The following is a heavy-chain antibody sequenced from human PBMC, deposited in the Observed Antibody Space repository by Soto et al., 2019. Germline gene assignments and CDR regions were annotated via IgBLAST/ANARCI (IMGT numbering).Heavy chain of an antibody. CDR3: ARSPAGYSYGYGADC. CDR1: GFTFSTYG. D-gene: IGHD5-18*01. CDR2: IWYDGSNK. J-gene: IGHJ4*02. Sequence: GGSLRLSCAASGFTFSTYGMHWVRQAPGKGLEWVAVIWYDGSNKYYADSVKGRFTISRGNSKNTLYLQMNSLRAEDTAVYYCARSPAGYSYGYGADCWGQGTLVTVSS. V-gene: IGHV3-33*01.